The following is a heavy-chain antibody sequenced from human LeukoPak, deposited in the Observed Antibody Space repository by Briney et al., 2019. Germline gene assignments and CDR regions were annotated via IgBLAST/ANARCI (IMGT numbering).Heavy chain of an antibody. CDR1: GFSLNTDGMC. CDR2: IDWTGDK. CDR3: ARSVYGTSVDY. J-gene: IGHJ4*02. D-gene: IGHD2-8*01. Sequence: SGPALVKPTQTLTLTCTFSGFSLNTDGMCVNWIRQTPGRALELLARIDWTGDKHYRPSLKTRLTVSKDTSKNQVVLTMTNMDPVDTATYYCARSVYGTSVDYWGQGTLVTVSS. V-gene: IGHV2-70*11.